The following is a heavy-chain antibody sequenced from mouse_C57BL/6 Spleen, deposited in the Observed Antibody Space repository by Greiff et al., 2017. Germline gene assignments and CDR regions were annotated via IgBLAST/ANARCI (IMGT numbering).Heavy chain of an antibody. Sequence: VQLQQSGAELVRPGASVKLSCTASGFNIKDDYMHWVKQRPEQGLEWIGWFDPENGDTEYASKFQGKATITADTSSNTAYLQLSSLTSEDTAVYYCTTWGTTVVADYWGQGTTLTVSS. J-gene: IGHJ2*01. D-gene: IGHD1-1*01. V-gene: IGHV14-4*01. CDR1: GFNIKDDY. CDR2: FDPENGDT. CDR3: TTWGTTVVADY.